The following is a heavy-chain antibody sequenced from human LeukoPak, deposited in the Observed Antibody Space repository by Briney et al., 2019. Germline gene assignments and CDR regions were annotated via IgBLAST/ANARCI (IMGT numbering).Heavy chain of an antibody. J-gene: IGHJ5*02. CDR2: IWYDGSNK. CDR3: ARDSVYYYGSGLNSNWFDP. D-gene: IGHD3-10*01. CDR1: GFTFSSYG. V-gene: IGHV3-33*01. Sequence: GGSLRLSCAASGFTFSSYGMHWVRQAPGKGLEWVAVIWYDGSNKYYADSVKGRFTISRDNSKNTLYLQMNSLRAEDTAVYYCARDSVYYYGSGLNSNWFDPWGQGTLVTVSS.